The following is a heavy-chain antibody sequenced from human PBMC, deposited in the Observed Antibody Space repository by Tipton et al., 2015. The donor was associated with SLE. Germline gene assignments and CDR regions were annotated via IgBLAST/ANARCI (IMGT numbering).Heavy chain of an antibody. Sequence: SLRLSCAASGFTFSSYWMHWVRQAPGKGLVWVSRLNSDGSSTSYADSVKGRFTISRDNAKNTLYLQMNSLRAEDTAVYYCARGSSWYAGYYYHYYGMDVWGQGTTVTVSS. D-gene: IGHD6-13*01. CDR1: GFTFSSYW. J-gene: IGHJ6*02. CDR3: ARGSSWYAGYYYHYYGMDV. CDR2: LNSDGSST. V-gene: IGHV3-74*01.